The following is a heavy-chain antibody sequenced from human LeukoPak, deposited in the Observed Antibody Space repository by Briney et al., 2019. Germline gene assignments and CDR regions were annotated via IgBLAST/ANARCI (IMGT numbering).Heavy chain of an antibody. CDR2: VRGSGSDT. J-gene: IGHJ4*02. V-gene: IGHV3-23*01. CDR1: GFTFRTYA. Sequence: PGGSLTLSFAVSGFTFRTYALSWVRQAPGKGLECISAVRGSGSDTYYADSVKGRFTISRDNSKNKLYLKMNSLRAEDTAVYYCAKEGSNGDFLYWGQGTLVTVSS. CDR3: AKEGSNGDFLY. D-gene: IGHD1-26*01.